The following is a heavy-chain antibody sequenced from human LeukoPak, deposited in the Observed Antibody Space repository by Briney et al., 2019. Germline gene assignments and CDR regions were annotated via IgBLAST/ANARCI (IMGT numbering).Heavy chain of an antibody. V-gene: IGHV4-31*03. Sequence: PSETLSLTCTVSGGSISSGGYYWSWIRQHPGKGLEWIGYIYYSGSTYYNPSLKSRVTISVDTSKNQFSLKLSSVTAADTAVYYCARERSDRSEAFDIWGQGTMVTVSS. CDR2: IYYSGST. CDR1: GGSISSGGYY. J-gene: IGHJ3*02. CDR3: ARERSDRSEAFDI. D-gene: IGHD1-26*01.